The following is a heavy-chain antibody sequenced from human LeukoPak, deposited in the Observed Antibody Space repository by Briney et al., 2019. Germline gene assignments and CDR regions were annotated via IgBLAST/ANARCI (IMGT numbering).Heavy chain of an antibody. V-gene: IGHV3-23*01. CDR1: GFTFSSYA. J-gene: IGHJ4*02. CDR2: ISGSGVGT. Sequence: SGGSLRLSCAASGFTFSSYAMSGVRQAPGKGLDWASAISGSGVGTYYADSVKGRFTISRDNSKNTLYLQMNSLRAEDTAIYYCAKDRGSSTSWYYFDYWGQGTLVTVSS. CDR3: AKDRGSSTSWYYFDY. D-gene: IGHD2-2*01.